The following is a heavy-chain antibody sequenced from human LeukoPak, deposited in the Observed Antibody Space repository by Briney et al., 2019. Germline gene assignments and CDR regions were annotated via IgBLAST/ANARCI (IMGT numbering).Heavy chain of an antibody. CDR3: AKNLRAAPNYYYYYMEV. CDR1: GGSLSSGGHY. V-gene: IGHV4-31*03. Sequence: SETLSLTCTVSGGSLSSGGHYWSWIRQFPGKGLEWIGYIYYSGSTYCNPSLKSRVTISGDTSKNQMSLKLTSVTAADTAVYYCAKNLRAAPNYYYYYMEVWGKGTAVTVSS. J-gene: IGHJ6*03. D-gene: IGHD2-15*01. CDR2: IYYSGST.